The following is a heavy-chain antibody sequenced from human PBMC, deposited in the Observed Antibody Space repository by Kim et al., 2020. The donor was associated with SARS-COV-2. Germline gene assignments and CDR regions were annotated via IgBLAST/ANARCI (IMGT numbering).Heavy chain of an antibody. J-gene: IGHJ5*02. D-gene: IGHD1-20*01. CDR1: GFTFSNAW. CDR2: IKSKTDGGTT. Sequence: GGSLRLSCAASGFTFSNAWMSWVRQAPGKGLEWVGRIKSKTDGGTTDYAAPVKGRFTISRDDSKNTLYLQMNSLKTEDTAVYYCTTDTFAKYNWNGKFDPWGQGTLVTVSS. CDR3: TTDTFAKYNWNGKFDP. V-gene: IGHV3-15*01.